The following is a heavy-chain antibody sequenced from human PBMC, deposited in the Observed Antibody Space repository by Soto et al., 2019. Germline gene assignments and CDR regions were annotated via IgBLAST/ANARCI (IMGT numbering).Heavy chain of an antibody. Sequence: GESLKISCKGSGYSFTRSWIGWVRQMPGKGLEWMGIIYPGDSDTRYSPSFQGQVTISADKSISTAYLQWSSLEASDTAMYYCARQGLGVTTAAGNNDMDVWGQGTTVTVSS. J-gene: IGHJ6*02. D-gene: IGHD6-13*01. CDR2: IYPGDSDT. V-gene: IGHV5-51*01. CDR1: GYSFTRSW. CDR3: ARQGLGVTTAAGNNDMDV.